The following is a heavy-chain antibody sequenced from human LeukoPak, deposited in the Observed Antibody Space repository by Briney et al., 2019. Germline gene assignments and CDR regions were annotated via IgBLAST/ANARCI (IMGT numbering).Heavy chain of an antibody. J-gene: IGHJ4*02. CDR3: ARDAGYCSGGSCYLDY. Sequence: SETLSLTCTVSGGSISSRSYYWGWIRQPPGKGLEWIGSLYYSGTTYYNPSLKSRVTISVDTSKNQVSLKLRSVTAADTAVYYCARDAGYCSGGSCYLDYWGQGTLVTVSS. CDR2: LYYSGTT. D-gene: IGHD2-15*01. CDR1: GGSISSRSYY. V-gene: IGHV4-39*02.